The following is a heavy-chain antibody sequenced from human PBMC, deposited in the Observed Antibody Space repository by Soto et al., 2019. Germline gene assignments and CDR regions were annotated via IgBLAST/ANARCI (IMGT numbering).Heavy chain of an antibody. CDR2: IYYSGST. CDR3: ARHWSSADYYGSGSYYIRHV. J-gene: IGHJ4*02. V-gene: IGHV4-59*08. CDR1: GGSISSYY. D-gene: IGHD3-10*01. Sequence: SETLSLTCTVSGGSISSYYWSWIRQPPGKGLEWIGYIYYSGSTNYNPSLKSRVTISVDTSKNQFSLKLSSVTAADTAVYYCARHWSSADYYGSGSYYIRHVWGQGTLVTVSS.